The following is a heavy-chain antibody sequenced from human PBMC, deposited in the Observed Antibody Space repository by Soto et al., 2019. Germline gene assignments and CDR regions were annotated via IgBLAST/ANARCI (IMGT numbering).Heavy chain of an antibody. Sequence: EVPLVESGGGLIQPGGSLRLSCAASGFTVSSNYMSWVRQAPGKGLEWVSVIYSGGSTYYADSVKGRFTISRDNSKNTLYLQMNSLRAEDTAVYYCARDPVESGYPEYFQHWGQGTLVTVSS. V-gene: IGHV3-53*01. CDR3: ARDPVESGYPEYFQH. J-gene: IGHJ1*01. CDR2: IYSGGST. CDR1: GFTVSSNY. D-gene: IGHD3-22*01.